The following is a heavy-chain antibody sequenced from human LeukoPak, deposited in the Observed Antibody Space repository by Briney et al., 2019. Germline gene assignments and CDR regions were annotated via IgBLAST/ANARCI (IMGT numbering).Heavy chain of an antibody. D-gene: IGHD3-10*01. CDR2: ISSSSSYI. V-gene: IGHV3-21*01. Sequence: GGSLRLSCAASGFTFCSYSVNWVRQALGKGLEWVSSISSSSSYIYYADSVKGRFTISRDNAKNSLYLQMNSLRAEDTAVYYCASICYYGSGSYRWGQGTLVTVSS. CDR3: ASICYYGSGSYR. CDR1: GFTFCSYS. J-gene: IGHJ4*02.